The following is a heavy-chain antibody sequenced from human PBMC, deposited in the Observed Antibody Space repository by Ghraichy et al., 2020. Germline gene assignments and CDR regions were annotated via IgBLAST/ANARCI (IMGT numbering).Heavy chain of an antibody. CDR2: ISSSSSTI. D-gene: IGHD5-24*01. CDR3: ARDSRRDGYNFDY. CDR1: GFTFSSYS. J-gene: IGHJ4*02. Sequence: GESLNISCAASGFTFSSYSMNWVRQAPGKGLEWVSYISSSSSTIYYADSVKGRFTISRDNAKNSLYLQMNSLRDEDTAVYYCARDSRRDGYNFDYWGQGTLVTVSS. V-gene: IGHV3-48*02.